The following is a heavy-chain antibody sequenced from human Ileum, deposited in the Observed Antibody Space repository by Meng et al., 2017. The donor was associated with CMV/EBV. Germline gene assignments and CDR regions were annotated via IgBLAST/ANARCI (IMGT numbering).Heavy chain of an antibody. J-gene: IGHJ5*02. Sequence: LSCAASGFTFSNYWMHWVRQAPGKGLEWVSRLNNGGSGRNYADSVKGRFTISRDNAKSTLYLQMNSLRAEDTAVYYCARGDTYAYLSWGQGTLVTVSS. V-gene: IGHV3-74*01. CDR3: ARGDTYAYLS. CDR1: GFTFSNYW. D-gene: IGHD3-16*01. CDR2: LNNGGSGR.